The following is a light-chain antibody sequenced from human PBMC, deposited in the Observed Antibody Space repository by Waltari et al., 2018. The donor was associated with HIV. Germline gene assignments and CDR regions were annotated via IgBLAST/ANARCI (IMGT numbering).Light chain of an antibody. V-gene: IGLV2-14*03. J-gene: IGLJ1*01. CDR3: SSFRSGSPFYV. CDR1: SSDVGGYKF. Sequence: QSALTQPASVSGSPGQSITISCDGTSSDVGGYKFVSWYQHHPGKAPKLMIYDVTKRPSGVSNRFSGSKSGNTASLTISGLQAEDEADYYCSSFRSGSPFYVFGTGTKVTVL. CDR2: DVT.